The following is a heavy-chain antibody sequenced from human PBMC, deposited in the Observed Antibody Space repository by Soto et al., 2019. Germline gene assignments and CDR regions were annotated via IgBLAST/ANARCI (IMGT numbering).Heavy chain of an antibody. CDR2: ISYDGSNK. J-gene: IGHJ5*02. V-gene: IGHV3-30-3*01. CDR1: GFTFSSYA. CDR3: ARSPGWFDP. Sequence: GGSLRLSCAASGFTFSSYAMHWVRQAPGKGLEWVAVISYDGSNKYYADSVKGRFTISRDNSKNTLYLQMNSLRAEDTAVYYCARSPGWFDPWGQGTLVTVSS.